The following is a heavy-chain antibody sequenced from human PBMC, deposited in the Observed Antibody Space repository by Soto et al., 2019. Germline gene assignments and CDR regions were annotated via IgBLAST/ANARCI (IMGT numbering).Heavy chain of an antibody. CDR1: GGSFSGFY. D-gene: IGHD3-10*01. CDR3: AGDEGYYYSGVDV. V-gene: IGHV4-59*10. Sequence: SETLSLTCAVNGGSFSGFYWSWIRQTAGKGLEWIGRIYPSGNTNYNPSLKSRVTMSIDTSKNQLSLKLRSVTAADTAVYFCAGDEGYYYSGVDVWGQGTAVTVSS. CDR2: IYPSGNT. J-gene: IGHJ6*02.